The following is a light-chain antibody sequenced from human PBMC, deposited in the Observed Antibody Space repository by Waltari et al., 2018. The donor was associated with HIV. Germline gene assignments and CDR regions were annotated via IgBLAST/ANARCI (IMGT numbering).Light chain of an antibody. J-gene: IGKJ1*01. Sequence: VMTQSPATVSVSPGEGATLSCRASQSIHNNLVWYQKRPGQAPRLLIYDASTRATGIPARFSGSGSGTEFTLTINNLQSEDSAIYYCQQYNNWSRTFGQGTKVEIK. CDR2: DAS. V-gene: IGKV3-15*01. CDR1: QSIHNN. CDR3: QQYNNWSRT.